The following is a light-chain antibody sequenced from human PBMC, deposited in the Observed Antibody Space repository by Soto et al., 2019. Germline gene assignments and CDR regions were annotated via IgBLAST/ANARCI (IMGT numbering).Light chain of an antibody. J-gene: IGKJ1*01. V-gene: IGKV3-15*01. CDR2: AAS. Sequence: EVVMTQSPAALSVSPGERATLSCRASQSVGNNLAWYQQKPGQAPRLLIYAASTRATSVSARFSGSGSGTEFTLTISSLQPDDFATYYCQQYNSYPWTFGQGTKVDIK. CDR3: QQYNSYPWT. CDR1: QSVGNN.